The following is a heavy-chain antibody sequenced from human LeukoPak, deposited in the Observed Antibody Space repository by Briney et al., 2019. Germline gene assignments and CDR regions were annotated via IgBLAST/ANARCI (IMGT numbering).Heavy chain of an antibody. D-gene: IGHD6-13*01. V-gene: IGHV4-59*01. J-gene: IGHJ5*02. Sequence: PSETLSLTCAVYGGSFSGCYWSWIRQPPGKGLEWIGYIYYSGSTNYNPSLKSRVTISVDTSKNQFSLKLSSVTAADTAVYYCATAAGTSWGQGTLVTVSS. CDR2: IYYSGST. CDR3: ATAAGTS. CDR1: GGSFSGCY.